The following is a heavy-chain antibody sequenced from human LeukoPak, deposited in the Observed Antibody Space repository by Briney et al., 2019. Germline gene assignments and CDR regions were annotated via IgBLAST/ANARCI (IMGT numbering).Heavy chain of an antibody. CDR1: GFTFSSYD. D-gene: IGHD3-10*02. J-gene: IGHJ6*04. CDR2: ISSSSSYI. Sequence: GGSLRLPCAASGFTFSSYDMHWVRQAPGKGLEWVSSISSSSSYIHYADSVKGRFTISRDNAKNSLYLQMNSLRAEGTAVYYCAELGITMIGGVWGKGTTVTISS. CDR3: AELGITMIGGV. V-gene: IGHV3-21*01.